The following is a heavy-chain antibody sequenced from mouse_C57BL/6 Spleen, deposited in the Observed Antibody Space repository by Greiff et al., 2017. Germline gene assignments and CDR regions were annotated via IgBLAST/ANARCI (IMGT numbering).Heavy chain of an antibody. D-gene: IGHD2-3*01. Sequence: QVQLQQSGAELVKPGASVKISCKASGYAFSSYWMNWVKQRPGKGLEWIGQIYPGDGDTNYNGKFKGKATLTANKSSSTAYMQLSRLTSEDSAVYFCARDDPSAMDYWGQGTSVTVSS. V-gene: IGHV1-80*01. CDR2: IYPGDGDT. CDR3: ARDDPSAMDY. J-gene: IGHJ4*01. CDR1: GYAFSSYW.